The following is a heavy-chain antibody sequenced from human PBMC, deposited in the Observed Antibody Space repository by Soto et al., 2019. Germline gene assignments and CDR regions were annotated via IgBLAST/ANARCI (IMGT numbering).Heavy chain of an antibody. J-gene: IGHJ4*02. CDR1: GGSISSYY. CDR2: IYYSGST. CDR3: ARSRTIFGVVPDY. V-gene: IGHV4-59*01. D-gene: IGHD3-3*01. Sequence: SETLSLTCTVTGGSISSYYWSWIRQPPGKGLEWIGYIYYSGSTNYNPSLKSRVTISVDTSKNQFSLKLSSVTAADTAVYYCARSRTIFGVVPDYWGQGTLVTVS.